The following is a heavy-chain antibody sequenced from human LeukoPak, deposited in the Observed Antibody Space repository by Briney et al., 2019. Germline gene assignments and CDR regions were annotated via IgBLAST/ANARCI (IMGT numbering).Heavy chain of an antibody. V-gene: IGHV3-21*01. Sequence: PGGSLRLSCAASGFTFSSYSMNWVRQAPGKGLEWVSSISSSSSYIHYADSVKGRFTISRDNAKNSLYLQMNSLRAEDTAVYYCARGTGPVDYWGQGTLVTVSS. D-gene: IGHD1-1*01. CDR3: ARGTGPVDY. CDR1: GFTFSSYS. J-gene: IGHJ4*02. CDR2: ISSSSSYI.